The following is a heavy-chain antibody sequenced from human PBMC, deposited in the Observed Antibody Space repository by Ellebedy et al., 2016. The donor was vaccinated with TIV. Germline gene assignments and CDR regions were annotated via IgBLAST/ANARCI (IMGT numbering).Heavy chain of an antibody. Sequence: GGSLRLSCRASGFTFSVTGMHWVRQAPDQGLEWLAFISHDGNNKFYTDYVTGRFSISRDNSNNTLHLQINSLKVEDTGLYFCAKDRGNRISYYVSPLDFWGRGTTVTAS. CDR2: ISHDGNNK. J-gene: IGHJ6*02. D-gene: IGHD2-8*01. CDR3: AKDRGNRISYYVSPLDF. V-gene: IGHV3-30*18. CDR1: GFTFSVTG.